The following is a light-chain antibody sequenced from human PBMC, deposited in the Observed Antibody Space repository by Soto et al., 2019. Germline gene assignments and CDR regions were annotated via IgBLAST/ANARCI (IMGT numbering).Light chain of an antibody. CDR2: EVS. J-gene: IGLJ1*01. V-gene: IGLV2-14*01. CDR1: SSDVGRYNY. Sequence: QSVLTQPASVSGSPGQSITISCSGTSSDVGRYNYVSWYQQHPGTAPKLMIYEVSNRPSGVSNRFSGSKSGDTASLTISGLQAEDEADYYCSSYTSTCTYVFRAGTKVTVL. CDR3: SSYTSTCTYV.